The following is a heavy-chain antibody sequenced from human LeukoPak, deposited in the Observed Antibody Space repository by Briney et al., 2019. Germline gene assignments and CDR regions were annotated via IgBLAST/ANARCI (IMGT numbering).Heavy chain of an antibody. Sequence: GGSLRLSCAASGFSFSSYAMNWVRQAPGKGLEWVSIIFGNGDTTYYADSVKGRFTVSRDNSKDSLYLQMNDLRPDDTAIYYCAKRNTMVRGGPCFDYWGQGLLVTVSS. CDR2: IFGNGDTT. CDR1: GFSFSSYA. CDR3: AKRNTMVRGGPCFDY. V-gene: IGHV3-23*01. D-gene: IGHD3-10*01. J-gene: IGHJ4*02.